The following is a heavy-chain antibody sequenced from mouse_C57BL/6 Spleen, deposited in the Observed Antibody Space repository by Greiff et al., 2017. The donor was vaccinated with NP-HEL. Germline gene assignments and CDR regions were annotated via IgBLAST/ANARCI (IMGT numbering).Heavy chain of an antibody. CDR1: GYTFTDYE. CDR3: TRRGTD. CDR2: IDPETGGT. D-gene: IGHD3-3*01. J-gene: IGHJ4*01. Sequence: VQLQESGAELVRPGASVTLSCKASGYTFTDYEMHWVKQTPVHGLEWIGAIDPETGGTAYNQKFKGKAILTADKSSSTAYMELRSLTSEDSAVYYCTRRGTDWGQGTSVTVSS. V-gene: IGHV1-15*01.